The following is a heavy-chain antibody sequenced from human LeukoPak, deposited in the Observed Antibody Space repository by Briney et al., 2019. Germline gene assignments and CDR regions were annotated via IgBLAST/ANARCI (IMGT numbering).Heavy chain of an antibody. J-gene: IGHJ3*02. CDR2: ISATGTST. Sequence: GGSLRLSCAASGFTFSSYPMTWVRQSPERGLEWVSAISATGTSTSYGDSLKGRFTISRDNSKNTLYLQMSRLTAEDTAVYYCAKECGRHYDDRAFDIWGQGTMVTVSS. CDR3: AKECGRHYDDRAFDI. CDR1: GFTFSSYP. D-gene: IGHD3-22*01. V-gene: IGHV3-23*01.